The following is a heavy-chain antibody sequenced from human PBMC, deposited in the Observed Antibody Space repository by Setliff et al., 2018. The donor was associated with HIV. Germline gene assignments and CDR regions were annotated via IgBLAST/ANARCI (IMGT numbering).Heavy chain of an antibody. CDR1: GGSISSNW. Sequence: PSETLSLTCAVSGGSISSNWWSWVRQSPGKGLEWIGEIYHSGSTHYNPSLESRVTISIDTSENQFSLRLTSVTAADTAVYYCARDDSIVLVPAIMRGDGFDFWGQGTMVTVSS. D-gene: IGHD2-2*01. V-gene: IGHV4-4*02. CDR3: ARDDSIVLVPAIMRGDGFDF. J-gene: IGHJ3*01. CDR2: IYHSGST.